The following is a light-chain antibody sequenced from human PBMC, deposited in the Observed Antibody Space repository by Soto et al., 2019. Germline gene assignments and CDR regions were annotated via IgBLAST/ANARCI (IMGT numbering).Light chain of an antibody. CDR1: QRITSAY. J-gene: IGKJ2*01. CDR3: QQYKSYSPYT. V-gene: IGKV3-20*01. Sequence: EIVLTQSPGTLSLSPGERATLSCRVSQRITSAYLAWYQQKPGQAPRLLIYGASSRATGVPGRFSGTGSGTDFTLTISRLEPEDFATYFCQQYKSYSPYTFGQGTKLEIK. CDR2: GAS.